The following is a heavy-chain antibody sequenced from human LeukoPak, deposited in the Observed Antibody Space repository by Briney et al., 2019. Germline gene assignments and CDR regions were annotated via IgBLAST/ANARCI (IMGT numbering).Heavy chain of an antibody. V-gene: IGHV4-59*01. J-gene: IGHJ4*02. CDR3: ARSYGSGNYFGY. Sequence: SETLSLTCTVSGGSISTYYWSWIRQPPGKGLEWIGYIYYSGSANYNPSLKSRVTISVDTSKNQFSLELSSVTAADTAVYYCARSYGSGNYFGYWGQGTLVTVSS. D-gene: IGHD3-10*01. CDR1: GGSISTYY. CDR2: IYYSGSA.